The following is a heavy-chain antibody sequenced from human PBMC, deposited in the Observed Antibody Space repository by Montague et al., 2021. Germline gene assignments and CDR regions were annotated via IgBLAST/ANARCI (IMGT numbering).Heavy chain of an antibody. CDR2: IYYSGST. CDR3: ASPSRGRWLQSYFDY. V-gene: IGHV4-39*01. J-gene: IGHJ4*02. D-gene: IGHD5-24*01. Sequence: SETLSLTCTVSGSSISSSSYYWGWIRQPPGKGLEWIGSIYYSGSTYYNPSLKSRVTISVDTSKNQFSLKLSSVTAADTAVYYCASPSRGRWLQSYFDYWGKGTMVTVSS. CDR1: GSSISSSSYY.